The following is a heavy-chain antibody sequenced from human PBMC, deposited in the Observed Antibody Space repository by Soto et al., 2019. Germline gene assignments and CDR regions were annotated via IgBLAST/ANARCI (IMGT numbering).Heavy chain of an antibody. D-gene: IGHD5-18*01. V-gene: IGHV4-4*02. CDR2: IYHSGST. CDR3: ARFHNTAMVTAYYYYGMDV. CDR1: GGSISNANW. J-gene: IGHJ6*02. Sequence: QVQLQESGPGRVKPSGTLSLTCAVSGGSISNANWWSWVRQPPGKGLEWIGEIYHSGSTNYTPSLRSRVSISVDKSKNQFSLKLTSVTAADTAVYYCARFHNTAMVTAYYYYGMDVWGQGTTVTVSS.